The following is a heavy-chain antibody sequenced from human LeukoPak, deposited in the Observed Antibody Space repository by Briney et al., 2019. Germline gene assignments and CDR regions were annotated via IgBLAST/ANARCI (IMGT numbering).Heavy chain of an antibody. CDR3: DMVSSSLKFDY. Sequence: ASVKVSCKASGYTFTSYYMHWVRQAPGQGLEWMGIINPSGGSTSYAQKFQGRVTMTRDTSTSTVYMELRGLRSDDTAMYYCDMVSSSLKFDYWGQGTLVTVSS. CDR1: GYTFTSYY. V-gene: IGHV1-46*03. J-gene: IGHJ4*02. CDR2: INPSGGST. D-gene: IGHD6-6*01.